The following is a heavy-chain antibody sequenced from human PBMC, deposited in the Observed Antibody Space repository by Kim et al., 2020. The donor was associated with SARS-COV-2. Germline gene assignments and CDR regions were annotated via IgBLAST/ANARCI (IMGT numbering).Heavy chain of an antibody. CDR2: INHSGST. CDR1: GGSFSGYY. CDR3: ARGQHSSSWYMDV. Sequence: SETLSLTCAVYGGSFSGYYWSWIRQPPGKGLEWIGEINHSGSTNYNPSLKSRVTISVDTSKNQFSLKLSSVTAADTAVYYCARGQHSSSWYMDVWGKGTTVTVSS. D-gene: IGHD6-13*01. V-gene: IGHV4-34*01. J-gene: IGHJ6*03.